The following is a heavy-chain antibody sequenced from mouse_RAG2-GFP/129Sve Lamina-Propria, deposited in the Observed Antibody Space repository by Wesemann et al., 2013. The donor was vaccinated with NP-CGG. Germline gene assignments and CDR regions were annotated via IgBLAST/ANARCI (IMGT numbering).Heavy chain of an antibody. CDR3: ARGDYGSSSYFDY. CDR1: GYTFTTYG. Sequence: QIQLVQSGPELKKPGETVKISCKASGYTFTTYGMSWVKQAPGKGLKWMGWINTYSGVPTYADDFKGRFAFSLETSASTAYLQINNLKNEDTATYFCARGDYGSSSYFDYWGQGTTLTVSS. J-gene: IGHJ2*01. CDR2: INTYSGVP. D-gene: IGHD1-1*01. V-gene: IGHV9-3*01.